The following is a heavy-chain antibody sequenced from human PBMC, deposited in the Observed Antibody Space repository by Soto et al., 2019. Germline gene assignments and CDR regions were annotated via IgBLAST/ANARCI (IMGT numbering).Heavy chain of an antibody. J-gene: IGHJ4*02. CDR3: ARFAEEENPNVGSWYDFDY. Sequence: QVQLQEAGPGLVKPSQTLSLTCTVSGGSISSGGYFWSWVRHHPGKGLEWIGNIYYSGRTYYNPSLKSRVTVSVDTSKNKFSMNLSSVTAADTAVDYGARFAEEENPNVGSWYDFDYWGQGTRVTVSS. V-gene: IGHV4-31*03. CDR2: IYYSGRT. CDR1: GGSISSGGYF. D-gene: IGHD6-13*01.